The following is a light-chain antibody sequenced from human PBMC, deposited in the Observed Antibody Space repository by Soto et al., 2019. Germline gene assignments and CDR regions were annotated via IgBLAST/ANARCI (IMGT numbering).Light chain of an antibody. V-gene: IGKV3-15*01. CDR3: QQYNNPIT. J-gene: IGKJ5*01. CDR1: QSVSSN. Sequence: EIVKTQSPATLSVSPGERATLSCRASQSVSSNLAWYQQKPGQAPRLLIYGASTRATGIPARFSGSGSGTEFTLSISSLQSEDFAVYYCQQYNNPITFGQGTRLEIK. CDR2: GAS.